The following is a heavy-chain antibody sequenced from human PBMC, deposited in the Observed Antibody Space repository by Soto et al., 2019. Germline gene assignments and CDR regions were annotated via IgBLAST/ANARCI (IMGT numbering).Heavy chain of an antibody. J-gene: IGHJ4*02. CDR3: ARNCITFGGVIVQGFDY. CDR2: ISYSGTT. V-gene: IGHV4-30-4*01. D-gene: IGHD3-16*02. Sequence: SETLSLTCTVSGVSVNSGNYYWSWIRQTPGKGLEWIGFISYSGTTHYSASLRSRVSISVDTSKNQFSLDLSSVTAADTAVYYCARNCITFGGVIVQGFDYWGQGTLVTVSS. CDR1: GVSVNSGNYY.